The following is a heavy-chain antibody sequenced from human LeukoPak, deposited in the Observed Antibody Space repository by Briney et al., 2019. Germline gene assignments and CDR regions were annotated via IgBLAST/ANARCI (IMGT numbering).Heavy chain of an antibody. CDR2: MKTDGTRV. CDR3: ARGADHGGSYYPD. CDR1: GFRFSNSW. D-gene: IGHD3-10*01. J-gene: IGHJ4*02. V-gene: IGHV3-74*01. Sequence: GGSLRLSCAASGFRFSNSWMYWVRQGPGKGPVWVSRMKTDGTRVEYADSVKGRFTISRDNAKNTLFLQMSSLRVEDTAVYYCARGADHGGSYYPDWGQGTRVTVSS.